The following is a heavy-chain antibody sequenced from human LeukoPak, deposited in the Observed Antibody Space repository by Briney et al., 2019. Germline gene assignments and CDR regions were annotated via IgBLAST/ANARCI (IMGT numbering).Heavy chain of an antibody. J-gene: IGHJ6*02. V-gene: IGHV4-30-4*01. CDR3: ARDKVVPNPDYYYYYGMDV. CDR2: IYYSGST. D-gene: IGHD2-15*01. Sequence: PSETLPLTCTVSRGSISSGDYYWSWIRQPPGNGLEWIGYIYYSGSTYYNPSLKSRVTISVDTSKNQFSLKLSSVTAADTAVYYCARDKVVPNPDYYYYYGMDVWGQGTTVTVSS. CDR1: RGSISSGDYY.